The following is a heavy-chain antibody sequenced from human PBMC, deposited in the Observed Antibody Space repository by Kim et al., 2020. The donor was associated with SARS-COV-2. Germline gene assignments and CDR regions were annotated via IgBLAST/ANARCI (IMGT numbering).Heavy chain of an antibody. CDR2: IIPIFGTA. Sequence: SVKVSCKASGGTFSSYAISWVRQAPGQGLEWMGGIIPIFGTANYAQKFQGRVTITADESTSTAYMELSSLRSEDTAVYYCARGTDAEPYPHSSSSHFDYWGQGTLVTVSS. J-gene: IGHJ4*02. V-gene: IGHV1-69*13. CDR3: ARGTDAEPYPHSSSSHFDY. D-gene: IGHD6-6*01. CDR1: GGTFSSYA.